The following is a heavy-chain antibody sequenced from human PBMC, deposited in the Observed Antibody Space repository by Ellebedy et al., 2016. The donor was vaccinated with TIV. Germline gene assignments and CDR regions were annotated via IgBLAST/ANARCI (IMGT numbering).Heavy chain of an antibody. CDR1: GFNFRSYW. Sequence: GGSLRLSXAPSGFNFRSYWMDWVRQVPGKRPEWVANIGEDGSETYYADSVEGRFTIFRDNAKSLLYLQMNSLRAEDTAVYYCARDELDYFGSGSPRHAFDIWGQGTMVTVSS. CDR2: IGEDGSET. V-gene: IGHV3-7*01. J-gene: IGHJ3*02. D-gene: IGHD3-10*01. CDR3: ARDELDYFGSGSPRHAFDI.